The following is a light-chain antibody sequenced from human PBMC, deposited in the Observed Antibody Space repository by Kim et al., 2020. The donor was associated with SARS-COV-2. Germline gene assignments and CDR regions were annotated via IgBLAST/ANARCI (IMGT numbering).Light chain of an antibody. CDR2: GAS. J-gene: IGKJ2*01. CDR1: QDISNY. V-gene: IGKV1-16*01. Sequence: SASIGHNVTISCRASQDISNYLVWHQQKFDKPPRSLIYGASTLLPGVPSRFSGSGSGTDFTLTITGLQPEDFATYYCQHYITYPYTFGQGTKLEL. CDR3: QHYITYPYT.